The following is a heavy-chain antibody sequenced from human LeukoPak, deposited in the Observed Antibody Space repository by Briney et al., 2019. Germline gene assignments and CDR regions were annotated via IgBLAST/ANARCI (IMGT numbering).Heavy chain of an antibody. CDR3: ARDRFLGSGS. Sequence: ASVKVSCKASGYTFTDYYVHWVRQAPGEGLEWMGRIIPILGIANYAQKFQGRVTITADKSTSTAYMELSSLRSEDTAVYYCARDRFLGSGSWGQGTLVTVSS. D-gene: IGHD3-10*01. CDR1: GYTFTDYY. V-gene: IGHV1-69*04. CDR2: IIPILGIA. J-gene: IGHJ4*02.